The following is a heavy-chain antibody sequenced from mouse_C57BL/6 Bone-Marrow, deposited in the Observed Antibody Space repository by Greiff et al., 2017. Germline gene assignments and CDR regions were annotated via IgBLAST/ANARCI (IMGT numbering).Heavy chain of an antibody. CDR2: IHPSDSDT. CDR3: AIDHTIYWYFDV. D-gene: IGHD1-1*02. V-gene: IGHV1-74*01. Sequence: QVQLQQPGAELVKPGASVKVSCKASGYTFTSYWMHWVKQRPGQGLEWIGRIHPSDSDTNYNQKFKGKATLTVDKSSSTAYMQLSSRTSEDSAVYYCAIDHTIYWYFDVWGTGTTVTVSS. CDR1: GYTFTSYW. J-gene: IGHJ1*03.